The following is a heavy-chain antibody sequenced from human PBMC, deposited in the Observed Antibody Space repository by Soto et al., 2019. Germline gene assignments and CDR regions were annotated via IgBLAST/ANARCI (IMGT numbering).Heavy chain of an antibody. CDR3: ARGPHYSNLDY. CDR1: GLTFSSYS. D-gene: IGHD4-4*01. CDR2: ISSSSSTT. J-gene: IGHJ4*02. V-gene: IGHV3-48*01. Sequence: PGESLKISCAASGLTFSSYSMNWVRQAPGKGLEWVSYISSSSSTTYYADSVKGRFTISRDNSKNTLYLQMNSLRAEDTAMYYCARGPHYSNLDYWGQGTLVTVSS.